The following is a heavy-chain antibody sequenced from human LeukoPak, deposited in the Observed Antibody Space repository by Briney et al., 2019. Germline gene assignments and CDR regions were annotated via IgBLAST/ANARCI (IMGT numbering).Heavy chain of an antibody. CDR3: AREVAVGIGAYNY. CDR2: INLDGNEK. CDR1: GFNFSIYW. Sequence: GGSLRLSCVASGFNFSIYWMSWVRQAPGKGLEWVANINLDGNEKYYIDSVKGRFTISRDNAKNSLYLQMSSLRAEDTDLYYCAREVAVGIGAYNYWGQGTLVTVSS. J-gene: IGHJ4*02. V-gene: IGHV3-7*01. D-gene: IGHD6-13*01.